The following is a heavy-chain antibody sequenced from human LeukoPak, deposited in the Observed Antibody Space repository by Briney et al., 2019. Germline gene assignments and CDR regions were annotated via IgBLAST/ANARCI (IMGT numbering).Heavy chain of an antibody. CDR3: TREGCGATSCYTNDY. D-gene: IGHD2-2*02. Sequence: GGSLRLSCTASGFTFSASPMHWVRQASGKGLEWVGRITSTYATAYAASVKGRFTISRDDSKSTTYPQMNSLETEDTAVYFCTREGCGATSCYTNDYWGQGTLVTVSS. J-gene: IGHJ4*02. CDR1: GFTFSASP. V-gene: IGHV3-73*01. CDR2: ITSTYAT.